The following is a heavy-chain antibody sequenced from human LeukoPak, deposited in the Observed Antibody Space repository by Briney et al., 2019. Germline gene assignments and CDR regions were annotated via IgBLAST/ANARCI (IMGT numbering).Heavy chain of an antibody. D-gene: IGHD1-14*01. CDR3: ARDWNQRRANDAFDI. V-gene: IGHV1-18*01. CDR2: ISAYNGNT. J-gene: IGHJ3*02. Sequence: GASVKVSCKASGYTFTSYGISWVRQAPGQGLEWMGWISAYNGNTNYAQKLQGRVTMTTDTSTSTAYMELRSLRSDDTAVYYCARDWNQRRANDAFDIWGQGTMVTVSS. CDR1: GYTFTSYG.